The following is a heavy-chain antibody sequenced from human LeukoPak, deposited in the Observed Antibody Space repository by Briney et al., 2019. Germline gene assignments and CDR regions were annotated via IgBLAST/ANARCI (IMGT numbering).Heavy chain of an antibody. D-gene: IGHD3-10*01. V-gene: IGHV4-39*07. CDR3: ARGEPFYGSGSLPYFGY. J-gene: IGHJ4*02. Sequence: PSETLSLTCTVSGGSISSSTYYWSWIRQPPGKGPEWIGEINHSGRTNYNPSLKSRVTISVDTSKKQFSLRLSSVTAADTAVFYCARGEPFYGSGSLPYFGYWGQGALVTVSS. CDR2: INHSGRT. CDR1: GGSISSSTYY.